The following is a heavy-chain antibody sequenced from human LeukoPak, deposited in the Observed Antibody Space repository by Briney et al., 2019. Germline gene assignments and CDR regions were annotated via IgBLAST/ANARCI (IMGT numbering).Heavy chain of an antibody. V-gene: IGHV1-2*02. D-gene: IGHD3-3*01. Sequence: ASVKVSCKASGYTFTGYYMHWVRQAPGQGLEWMGWINPNSGGTNYAQKFQGRVTMTRDTSISTAYMELSRLRSDDTAVYYCARWYYDFWSGYYNYPGGLAYWGQGTLATVSS. J-gene: IGHJ4*02. CDR3: ARWYYDFWSGYYNYPGGLAY. CDR1: GYTFTGYY. CDR2: INPNSGGT.